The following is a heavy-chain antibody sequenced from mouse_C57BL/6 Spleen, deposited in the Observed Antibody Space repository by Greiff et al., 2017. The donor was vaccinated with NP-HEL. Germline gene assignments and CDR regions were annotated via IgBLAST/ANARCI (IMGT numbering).Heavy chain of an antibody. J-gene: IGHJ2*01. Sequence: VQLQQPGAELVKPGASVKMSCKASGYTFTSYWITWVKQRPGQGLEWIGDIYPGSGSTNYNEKFKSKATLTVDTSSSTAYMQLSSLTSDDSAVYYCARGYYGSSPNFDYWGQGTTLTVSS. D-gene: IGHD1-1*01. CDR2: IYPGSGST. CDR3: ARGYYGSSPNFDY. CDR1: GYTFTSYW. V-gene: IGHV1-55*01.